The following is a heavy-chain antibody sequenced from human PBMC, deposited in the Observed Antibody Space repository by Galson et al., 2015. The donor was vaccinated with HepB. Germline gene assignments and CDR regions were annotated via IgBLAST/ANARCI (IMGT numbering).Heavy chain of an antibody. J-gene: IGHJ6*02. CDR1: GYTFTTYT. CDR3: ARDLPGYYGMDV. CDR2: ISAYNGDT. Sequence: SVKVSCKASGYTFTTYTVSWVRQAPGQGLEWMGWISAYNGDTNYAQNLQGRVTLTTDTSTSTAYMELRSLRSDDTAMYYCARDLPGYYGMDVWGQGTTVTVSS. V-gene: IGHV1-18*04.